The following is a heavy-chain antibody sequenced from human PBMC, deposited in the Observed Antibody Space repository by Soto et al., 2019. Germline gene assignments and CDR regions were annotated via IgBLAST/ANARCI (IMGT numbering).Heavy chain of an antibody. CDR3: ARGSFDY. J-gene: IGHJ4*02. Sequence: QVQLQESGPGLVKPSETLSLTCTVSGGSISSYYWSWIRQPPGKGLEWIGYIYYSGSTNYHPSLKSRVTISVDTSKNQFSLKLSSVTAADTAVYYCARGSFDYWGQGTLVTVSS. CDR2: IYYSGST. V-gene: IGHV4-59*01. CDR1: GGSISSYY.